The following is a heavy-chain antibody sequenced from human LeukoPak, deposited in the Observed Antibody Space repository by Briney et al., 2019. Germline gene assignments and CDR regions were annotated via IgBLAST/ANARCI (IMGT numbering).Heavy chain of an antibody. Sequence: GGSLRLSCAASGFTFSSYAMSWVRQAPGKGLEWVSAISGSGGSTYYADSVKGRFTISRDNSKNTLYLQMNSLRAEDTAVYYCARDRMSGWSQVGAFDIWGQGTMVTVSS. V-gene: IGHV3-23*01. J-gene: IGHJ3*02. CDR3: ARDRMSGWSQVGAFDI. CDR2: ISGSGGST. D-gene: IGHD6-19*01. CDR1: GFTFSSYA.